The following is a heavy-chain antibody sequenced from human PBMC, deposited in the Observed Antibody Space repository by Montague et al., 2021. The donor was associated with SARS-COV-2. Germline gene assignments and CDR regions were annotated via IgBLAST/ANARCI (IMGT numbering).Heavy chain of an antibody. D-gene: IGHD3-3*01. CDR3: ARVSDFWSGYYTAVGAFDI. CDR2: IYYSGST. J-gene: IGHJ3*02. V-gene: IGHV4-59*01. CDR1: GGSISSYY. Sequence: SETRSLTCTVSGGSISSYYWSWIRQPPGKGLEWIGYIYYSGSTNXXPSLKSRVTISVDTSKNQFSLKLSSVTAADTAVYYCARVSDFWSGYYTAVGAFDIWGQGTMVTVSS.